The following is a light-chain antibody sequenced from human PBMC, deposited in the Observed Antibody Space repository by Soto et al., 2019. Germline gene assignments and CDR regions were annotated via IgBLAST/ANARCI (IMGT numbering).Light chain of an antibody. Sequence: DIQLTQSPSFLSASVGDRLTITCRASQGISSYLAWYQQKPGKAPNLLIYGASTLQSGVPSRFRGSGSGTEFTLTISSLQPEDFATYYCQQLNNYPRVTFGGGTKVEIK. J-gene: IGKJ4*01. CDR3: QQLNNYPRVT. CDR2: GAS. V-gene: IGKV1-9*01. CDR1: QGISSY.